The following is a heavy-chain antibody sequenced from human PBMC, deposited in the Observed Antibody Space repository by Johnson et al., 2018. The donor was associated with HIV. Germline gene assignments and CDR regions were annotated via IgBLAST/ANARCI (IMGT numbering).Heavy chain of an antibody. J-gene: IGHJ3*02. CDR3: VRPFQWLDALDI. CDR2: IRYDGSNK. D-gene: IGHD6-19*01. CDR1: GFTFSSYG. Sequence: QVQLVESGGGVVQPGGSLRLSCAASGFTFSSYGMHWVRQAPGKGLEWVAFIRYDGSNKYYADSVKGRFTISRDNAKNTLYLQMNSLRADDTAVYYCVRPFQWLDALDIWGQGTMVTVSS. V-gene: IGHV3-30*02.